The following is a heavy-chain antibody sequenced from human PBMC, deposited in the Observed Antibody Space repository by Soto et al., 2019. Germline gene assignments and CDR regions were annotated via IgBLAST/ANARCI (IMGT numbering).Heavy chain of an antibody. D-gene: IGHD5-18*01. CDR1: GDSVSSNSAA. CDR3: ARDEDVGYSYGGPQLGFDY. CDR2: TYYRSKWYN. Sequence: SQTLSLTCAISGDSVSSNSAAWNWIRQSPSRGLEWLGRTYYRSKWYNDYAVSVKSRITINPDTSKNQFSLQLNSVTPEDTAVYYCARDEDVGYSYGGPQLGFDYWGQGTLVTVSS. V-gene: IGHV6-1*01. J-gene: IGHJ4*02.